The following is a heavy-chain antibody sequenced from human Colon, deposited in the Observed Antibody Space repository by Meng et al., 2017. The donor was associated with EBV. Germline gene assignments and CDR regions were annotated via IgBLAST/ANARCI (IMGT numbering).Heavy chain of an antibody. CDR1: GGSLRSRNW. V-gene: IGHV4-4*02. D-gene: IGHD2-21*02. CDR3: ARVGAYCGGDCYHPR. Sequence: QVQLQESGPGRVKPSGTLSLTCAVSGGSLRSRNWWSWVRQPPGKGLEWIGEIYHSGSTNYNPSLKSRVTISVDESKNQFSLRLSSVTAADTAVYYCARVGAYCGGDCYHPRWGQGTLVTVSS. CDR2: IYHSGST. J-gene: IGHJ4*02.